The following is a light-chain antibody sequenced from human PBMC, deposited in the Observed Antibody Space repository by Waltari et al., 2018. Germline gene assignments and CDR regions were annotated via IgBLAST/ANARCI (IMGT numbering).Light chain of an antibody. J-gene: IGLJ2*01. CDR3: AAWDDSLNGVV. V-gene: IGLV1-44*01. CDR1: SPNIGSNT. CDR2: SNN. Sequence: QSVLTQPPSASGTPGQRVTISCSGSSPNIGSNTVNWYQQLPGTAPKLLIYSNNQRPSGVPDRFSGPKSGTSASLAISGLQSEDEADYYCAAWDDSLNGVVFGGGTKLTVL.